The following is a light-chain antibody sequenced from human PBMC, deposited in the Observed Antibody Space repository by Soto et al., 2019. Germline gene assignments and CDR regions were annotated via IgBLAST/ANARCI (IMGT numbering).Light chain of an antibody. Sequence: EIVMTQSPATLSVSPGERATLSCRVSQSVSTNLACYQQKPGQAPRLLIYGASTRATGIPARVSGIGSGTEFTLTISSLQSEDFAVYYCQQYNSWPPHTFGQGTKLEI. CDR2: GAS. J-gene: IGKJ2*01. CDR1: QSVSTN. V-gene: IGKV3-15*01. CDR3: QQYNSWPPHT.